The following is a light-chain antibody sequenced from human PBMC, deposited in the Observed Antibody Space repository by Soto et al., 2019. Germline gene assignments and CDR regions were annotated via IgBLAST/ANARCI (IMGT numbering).Light chain of an antibody. Sequence: ALTQPASVSGSPGQSITISCTGTSSDVGGYNYVSWYQQHPGKAPKLMIYDVSNRPSGVSNRFSGSKSGNTASLTISGLQAEDEADYYCSSYTSSSTVVFGGGTQLTVL. CDR2: DVS. CDR1: SSDVGGYNY. V-gene: IGLV2-14*01. J-gene: IGLJ2*01. CDR3: SSYTSSSTVV.